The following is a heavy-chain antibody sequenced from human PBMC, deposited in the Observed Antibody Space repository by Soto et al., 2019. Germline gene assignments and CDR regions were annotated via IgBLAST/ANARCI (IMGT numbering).Heavy chain of an antibody. CDR3: ASHCSTSCSDWVDP. J-gene: IGHJ5*02. CDR1: GYRFTSKY. D-gene: IGHD2-2*01. Sequence: QVQLVQSGAEVKKPGASVKVSCKASGYRFTSKYIYWVRQAPGQGLEWMGIIDPSVGSTSYAQKFQGRVTMTRDTSTSTVYMELSSLRSEDTAVYYCASHCSTSCSDWVDPWGQGTLVTVSS. CDR2: IDPSVGST. V-gene: IGHV1-46*03.